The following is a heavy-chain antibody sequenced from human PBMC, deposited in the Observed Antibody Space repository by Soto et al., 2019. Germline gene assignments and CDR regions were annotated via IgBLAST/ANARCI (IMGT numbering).Heavy chain of an antibody. D-gene: IGHD3-3*01. Sequence: VKVSCKASGYTFTSYDINWVRQATGQGLEWMGWMNPNSGNTGYAQKFQVRVTMTRNTSISTAYMELSSLRSEDTSVYYCARGLVYDFWSGYYSKYYYYYMDVWGKGTTVTVSS. CDR2: MNPNSGNT. CDR1: GYTFTSYD. CDR3: ARGLVYDFWSGYYSKYYYYYMDV. J-gene: IGHJ6*03. V-gene: IGHV1-8*01.